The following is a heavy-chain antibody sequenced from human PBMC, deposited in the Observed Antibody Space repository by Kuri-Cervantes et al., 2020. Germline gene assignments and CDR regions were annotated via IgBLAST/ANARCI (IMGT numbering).Heavy chain of an antibody. CDR1: GGSIISSYY. Sequence: SETLSLTCTVSGGSIISSYYWSWIRQPPGKGLEWIGYIYYSGSTNYNPSLKSRVTISVDMSKNQFSLRLNSVTATDTAVYYCATSVQWLAPFDYWGQGTLVTVSS. CDR2: IYYSGST. V-gene: IGHV4-59*01. J-gene: IGHJ4*02. CDR3: ATSVQWLAPFDY. D-gene: IGHD6-19*01.